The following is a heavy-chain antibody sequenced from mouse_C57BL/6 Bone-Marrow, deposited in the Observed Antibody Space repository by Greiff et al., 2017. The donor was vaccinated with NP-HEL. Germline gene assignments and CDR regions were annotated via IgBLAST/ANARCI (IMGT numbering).Heavy chain of an antibody. D-gene: IGHD2-3*01. V-gene: IGHV3-6*01. J-gene: IGHJ1*03. CDR2: ISYDGSN. Sequence: EVKVEESGPGLVKPSQSLSLTCSVTGYSITSGYYWNWIRQFPGNKLEWMGYISYDGSNNYNPSLKNRISITRDTSKNQFFLKLNSVTTEDTATYYCALSDGYYGGYFDVWGTGTTVTVSS. CDR3: ALSDGYYGGYFDV. CDR1: GYSITSGYY.